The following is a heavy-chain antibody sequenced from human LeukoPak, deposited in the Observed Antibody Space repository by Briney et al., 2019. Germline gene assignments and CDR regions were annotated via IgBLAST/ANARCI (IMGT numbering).Heavy chain of an antibody. CDR3: ARDVDTFFDY. Sequence: SETLSLTCTVSGGSLSSYYCSWVRQPAGKGLEWIGRIYTSGSTYYNHSLKSRVTMSVDTSKNQFSLKLSSVTAADTAVYYCARDVDTFFDYWGQGTLVTVSS. V-gene: IGHV4-4*07. CDR1: GGSLSSYY. D-gene: IGHD5-18*01. J-gene: IGHJ4*02. CDR2: IYTSGST.